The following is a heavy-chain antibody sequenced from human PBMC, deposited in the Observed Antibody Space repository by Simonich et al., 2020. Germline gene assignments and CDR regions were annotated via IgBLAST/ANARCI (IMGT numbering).Heavy chain of an antibody. CDR2: IYHRGSP. CDR1: GYSISSGYY. Sequence: QVQLQESGPGLVKPSETLSLTCAVSGYSISSGYYWGWTRPPPGKGLEWIGSIYHRGSPYYTPSLKSRVTISVDTSKNQFSLKLSYVTAADTAVYYCARVGYSNYYYYGMDVWGQGTTVTVSS. CDR3: ARVGYSNYYYYGMDV. J-gene: IGHJ6*02. V-gene: IGHV4-38-2*01. D-gene: IGHD6-13*01.